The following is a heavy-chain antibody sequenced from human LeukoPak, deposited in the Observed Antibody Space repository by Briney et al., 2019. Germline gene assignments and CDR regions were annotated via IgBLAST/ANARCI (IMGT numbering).Heavy chain of an antibody. J-gene: IGHJ1*01. CDR2: IYYSGST. CDR1: GGSISSYY. V-gene: IGHV4-59*01. Sequence: SETLSLTCTVSGGSISSYYWSWIRQPPGKGLEWIGYIYYSGSTNYNPSLKSRVTISVDTSKNQFSLKLSSVTAADTAVYYCARDSSSWYHYRYFQHWGQGTLVTASS. D-gene: IGHD6-13*01. CDR3: ARDSSSWYHYRYFQH.